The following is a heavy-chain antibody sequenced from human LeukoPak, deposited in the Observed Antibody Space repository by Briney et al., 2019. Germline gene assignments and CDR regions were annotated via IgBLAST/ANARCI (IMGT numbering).Heavy chain of an antibody. V-gene: IGHV1-8*01. CDR2: MNPNSDNT. CDR3: ARIRGAPFYFDY. D-gene: IGHD1-26*01. CDR1: GYTFTSYD. J-gene: IGHJ4*02. Sequence: ASVKVSCKASGYTFTSYDINWVRQATGQGLEWMGWMNPNSDNTGYAQKFQGRVTMTRNTSISTAYMELSSLRSEDTAVYYCARIRGAPFYFDYWGQGTLVTVSS.